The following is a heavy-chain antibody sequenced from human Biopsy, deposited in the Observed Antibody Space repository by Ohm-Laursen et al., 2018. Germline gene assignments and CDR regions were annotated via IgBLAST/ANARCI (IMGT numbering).Heavy chain of an antibody. J-gene: IGHJ4*02. CDR1: GGDINNYY. CDR2: IYPGGST. D-gene: IGHD5-24*01. Sequence: SETLSLTCHVSGGDINNYYWSWIRQPAGKGLEWIGRIYPGGSTNYNPSLKSRVTLSTDASESQFSLRLSSVTAADTAVYYCARQDGYLGYEYWGQGALVTVSS. V-gene: IGHV4-4*07. CDR3: ARQDGYLGYEY.